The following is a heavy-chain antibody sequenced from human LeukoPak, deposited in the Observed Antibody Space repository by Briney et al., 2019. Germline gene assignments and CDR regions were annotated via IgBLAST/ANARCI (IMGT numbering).Heavy chain of an antibody. CDR3: ARVAWYYYDSSGYSNWFDP. V-gene: IGHV4-59*01. J-gene: IGHJ5*02. D-gene: IGHD3-22*01. Sequence: SETLSLTCTVSGGSISSYYWSWIRQPPGKGLEWIGYIYYSGSTNYNPSLKSRVTISVDTWKNQFSLRLTSVTAADTAVYYCARVAWYYYDSSGYSNWFDPWGQGTLVTVSS. CDR1: GGSISSYY. CDR2: IYYSGST.